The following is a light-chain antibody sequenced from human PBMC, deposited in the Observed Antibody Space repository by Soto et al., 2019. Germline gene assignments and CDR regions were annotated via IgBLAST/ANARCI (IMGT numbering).Light chain of an antibody. Sequence: EIVMTQSPATLSVSPGERATLSCRASQSVTNNLAWYQQKPGQAPRLLIYSASTRATGVPARFSASGSGTPFTLTISSLQSYDFVVYYCQQYNMWPPAFRPGTKVDIK. J-gene: IGKJ3*01. CDR1: QSVTNN. V-gene: IGKV3-15*01. CDR3: QQYNMWPPA. CDR2: SAS.